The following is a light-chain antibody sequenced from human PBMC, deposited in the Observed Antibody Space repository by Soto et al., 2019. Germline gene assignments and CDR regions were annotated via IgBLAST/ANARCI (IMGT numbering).Light chain of an antibody. CDR2: GNN. CDR3: GTWGWGLRV. Sequence: QSVLTQAPSVSGTPGQRVTITCSGSSSNIGRNSVNWYQHLPGTAPKLLTHGNNHRPSGIPDRFSGSTSGPSATLTITAVQVGDEAEYYCGTWGWGLRVFGAGTKLTVL. J-gene: IGLJ1*01. CDR1: SSNIGRNS. V-gene: IGLV1-44*01.